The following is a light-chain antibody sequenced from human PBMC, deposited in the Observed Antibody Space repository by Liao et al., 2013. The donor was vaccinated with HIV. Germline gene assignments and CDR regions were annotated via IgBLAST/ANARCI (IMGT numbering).Light chain of an antibody. J-gene: IGLJ3*02. CDR3: QVWDSSSDRV. CDR1: IGSQS. Sequence: SYELTQPPSVSVAPGQTARITCGGNIGSQSVHWYQRRPGQSPVLVIYFDSVRPSGIPERFSASNSGNTATLTISRVEAGDEADYYCQVWDSSSDRVFGGGTKLTVL. V-gene: IGLV3-21*04. CDR2: FDS.